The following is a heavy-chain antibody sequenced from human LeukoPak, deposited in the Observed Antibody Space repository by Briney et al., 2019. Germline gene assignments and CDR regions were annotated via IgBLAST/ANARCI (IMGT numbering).Heavy chain of an antibody. CDR1: GFTFSSYA. Sequence: PGGSLRLSCAASGFTFSSYAMSWVRQAPGKGLEWVSAISGSGGSTYYTDSVKGRFTISRDNSKNTLYPQMNSLRAEDTAVYYCAKGGEYFDWFFDYWGQGTLVTVSS. CDR2: ISGSGGST. CDR3: AKGGEYFDWFFDY. D-gene: IGHD3-9*01. V-gene: IGHV3-23*01. J-gene: IGHJ4*02.